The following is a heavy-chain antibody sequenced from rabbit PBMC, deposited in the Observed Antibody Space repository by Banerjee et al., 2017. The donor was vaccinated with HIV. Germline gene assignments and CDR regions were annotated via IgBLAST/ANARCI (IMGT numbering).Heavy chain of an antibody. V-gene: IGHV1S45*01. CDR2: IAGGSSSTT. D-gene: IGHD6-1*01. CDR1: GADFSSGYW. J-gene: IGHJ4*01. Sequence: QEQLVESGGGLVQPGGSLTLTCTASGADFSSGYWICWVRQAPGKGLEWIGCIAGGSSSTTYCASWAKGRFTISKTSSTTVTLQMTSLTVADTATYFCARVPFYYAYDYAYTTGFNLWGPGTLVTVS. CDR3: ARVPFYYAYDYAYTTGFNL.